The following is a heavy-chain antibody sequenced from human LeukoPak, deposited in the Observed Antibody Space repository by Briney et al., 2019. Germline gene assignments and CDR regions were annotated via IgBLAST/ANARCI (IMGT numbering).Heavy chain of an antibody. D-gene: IGHD6-19*01. CDR3: ARLSYSSGWTFDY. V-gene: IGHV4-39*01. CDR2: ISYSGST. J-gene: IGHJ4*02. CDR1: GGSISSSIYY. Sequence: SETLSLTCTVSGGSISSSIYYWGWIRQPPGKGLEWIGSISYSGSTYYNPSLKSRVTISVDTSKTQFSLKLSSVTAADTAVYYCARLSYSSGWTFDYWGQGTLVTVSS.